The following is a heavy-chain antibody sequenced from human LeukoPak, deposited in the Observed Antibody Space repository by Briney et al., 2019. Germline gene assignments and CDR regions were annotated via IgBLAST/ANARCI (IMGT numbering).Heavy chain of an antibody. V-gene: IGHV3-30*04. CDR3: ATWRLEMQPWGTSQM. CDR1: GFTFSSFA. CDR2: ISYDASSK. Sequence: GRSLRLSCTASGFTFSSFAMHWVRQAPGKGLEWVTLISYDASSKFYADSVKGRFTISRDNSKNSLYLQMSNLRVEDTAVYFCATWRLEMQPWGTSQMWGQGTRVTVSS. J-gene: IGHJ4*02. D-gene: IGHD3-16*01.